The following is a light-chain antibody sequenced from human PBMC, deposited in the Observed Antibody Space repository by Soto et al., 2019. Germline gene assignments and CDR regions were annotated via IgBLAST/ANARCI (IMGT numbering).Light chain of an antibody. CDR3: QQYNSYSEA. V-gene: IGKV1-39*01. CDR2: AAS. Sequence: DIQMTQSPSSLSASVGDRVTITCRASQSISSYLNWYQQKPGKAPKLLIYAASSLQSGVPSRFSGSGSGTDFTLTIRGLQPDDFASYYCQQYNSYSEAFGQGTKVDI. CDR1: QSISSY. J-gene: IGKJ1*01.